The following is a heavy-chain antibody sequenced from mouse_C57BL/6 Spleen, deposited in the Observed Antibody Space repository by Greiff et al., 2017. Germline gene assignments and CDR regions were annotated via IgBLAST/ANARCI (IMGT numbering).Heavy chain of an antibody. V-gene: IGHV1-52*01. CDR2: IDPSDSET. CDR3: ARASKGYFDV. CDR1: GYTFTSYW. Sequence: VQLQQPGAELVRPGSSVKPSCKASGYTFTSYWMHWVKQRPIQGLEWIGNIDPSDSETHYNQKFKDKATLTVDKSSSTAYMQLSSLTSEDSAVYYCARASKGYFDVWGTGTTVTVSS. J-gene: IGHJ1*03.